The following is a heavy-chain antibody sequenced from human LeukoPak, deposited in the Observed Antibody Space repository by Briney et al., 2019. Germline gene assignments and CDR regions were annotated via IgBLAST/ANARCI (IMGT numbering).Heavy chain of an antibody. CDR2: INPNSGGT. D-gene: IGHD3-3*01. CDR1: GYTFTGYY. CDR3: ARGDRLARRITIFGVVIH. J-gene: IGHJ4*02. V-gene: IGHV1-2*02. Sequence: GASVKVSCKASGYTFTGYYMHWVRQAPGQGLEWMGWINPNSGGTNYAQKFQGRVTMTRDTSISTAYMELSRLRSDDTAVYYCARGDRLARRITIFGVVIHWGQGTLVTVSS.